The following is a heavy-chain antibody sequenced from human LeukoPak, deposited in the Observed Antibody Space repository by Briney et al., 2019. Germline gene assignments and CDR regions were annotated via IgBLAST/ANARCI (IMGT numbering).Heavy chain of an antibody. CDR3: ARGVGYYYGSGSRWFDP. Sequence: SETLSLTCTVSGGSISSYYWSWIRQPPGKGLEWIGNIFYSGSTYYSPSLKSRVTISLDTSKNQFSLKLSSVTAADTAVYYCARGVGYYYGSGSRWFDPWGQGTLVTVSS. V-gene: IGHV4-59*12. CDR1: GGSISSYY. D-gene: IGHD3-10*01. CDR2: IFYSGST. J-gene: IGHJ5*02.